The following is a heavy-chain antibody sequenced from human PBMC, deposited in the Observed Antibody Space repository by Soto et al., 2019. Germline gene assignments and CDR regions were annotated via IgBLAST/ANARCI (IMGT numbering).Heavy chain of an antibody. CDR1: GYTFTSYG. Sequence: QVNLVQSGAEVRKPGASVKVSCKGSGYTFTSYGIAWVRQAPGQGLEWMGWISAHNDNTNYAQKVQGIVTVTRDTSTSTDYMELRNLRSDDTAVYYCARGRYGDYWGQGALVTVSS. CDR2: ISAHNDNT. J-gene: IGHJ4*02. D-gene: IGHD1-1*01. CDR3: ARGRYGDY. V-gene: IGHV1-18*01.